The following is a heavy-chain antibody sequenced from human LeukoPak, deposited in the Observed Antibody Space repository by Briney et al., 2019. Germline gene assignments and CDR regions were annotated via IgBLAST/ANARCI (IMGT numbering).Heavy chain of an antibody. CDR3: ARGDAFSGDH. CDR1: GFSFTTFW. V-gene: IGHV3-7*04. Sequence: GGSLRLSCAVSGFSFTTFWMSWVRQAPGRGLEWVANIHPEGNEKYHVESVKGRFTISRDNTKNLLFLQMNGLRVEDTAVYYCARGDAFSGDHWGQGTLVTVSS. CDR2: IHPEGNEK. J-gene: IGHJ4*02.